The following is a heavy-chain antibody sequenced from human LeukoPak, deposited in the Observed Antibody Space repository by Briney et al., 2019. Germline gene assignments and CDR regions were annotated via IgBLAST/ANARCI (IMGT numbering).Heavy chain of an antibody. J-gene: IGHJ4*02. CDR3: ARASTYYYDSSGYYFD. D-gene: IGHD3-22*01. V-gene: IGHV1-69*05. Sequence: SVKVSCKASRGPFSSYAISWVRQAPGQGLEWMGGIIPIFGTANYAQKFQGRVTITTDESTSTVNMELSSLRSEDTAVYYCARASTYYYDSSGYYFDWGQGTLVTVSS. CDR2: IIPIFGTA. CDR1: RGPFSSYA.